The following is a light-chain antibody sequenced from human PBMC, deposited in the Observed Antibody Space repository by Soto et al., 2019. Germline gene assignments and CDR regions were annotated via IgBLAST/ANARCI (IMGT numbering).Light chain of an antibody. CDR1: SSDVGGYDY. CDR2: EVT. V-gene: IGLV2-14*01. Sequence: QSVLTQPASVSGSPGESIAISCHGTSSDVGGYDYVSWYQQHPDKAPKLMIYEVTKRPSGVSNRFSGSKSGNTASLTISGLQPEDEADYYCSSHTSGSTRVFGSGTKVTVL. CDR3: SSHTSGSTRV. J-gene: IGLJ1*01.